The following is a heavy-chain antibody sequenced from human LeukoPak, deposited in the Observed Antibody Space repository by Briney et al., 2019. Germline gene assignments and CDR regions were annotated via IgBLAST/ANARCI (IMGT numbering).Heavy chain of an antibody. V-gene: IGHV3-23*01. J-gene: IGHJ5*02. CDR1: GFTFSSYA. Sequence: PGASLRLSCAASGFTFSSYAMSWVRQAPGKGLEWVSAISGSGGSTYYADSVKGRFTISRDNSMNTLYLQMNSLRAEDTAVYYCAKASGYSSGWYWFDPWGQGTLVTVSS. D-gene: IGHD6-19*01. CDR2: ISGSGGST. CDR3: AKASGYSSGWYWFDP.